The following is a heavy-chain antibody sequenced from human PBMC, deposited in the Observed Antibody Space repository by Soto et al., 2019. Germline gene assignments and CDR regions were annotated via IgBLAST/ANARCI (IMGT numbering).Heavy chain of an antibody. CDR2: IYYSGNT. CDR1: GGSVRSSNYY. J-gene: IGHJ4*02. Sequence: QLQLQESGPGLVKPSETLSLTCIVSGGSVRSSNYYWGWVRQSPGKGLEWIGSIYYSGNTYYNPSLESRVTISVDKANNEFSLKVISVTAADTAVYYCARLEGRATISYYFDFWGQGSLVTVSS. D-gene: IGHD1-1*01. CDR3: ARLEGRATISYYFDF. V-gene: IGHV4-39*01.